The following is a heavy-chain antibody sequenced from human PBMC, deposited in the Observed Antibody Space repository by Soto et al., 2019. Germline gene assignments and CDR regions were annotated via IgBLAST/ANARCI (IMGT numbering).Heavy chain of an antibody. CDR3: ARGQRFSDWFDP. J-gene: IGHJ5*02. CDR1: GGDISTYY. D-gene: IGHD3-3*01. V-gene: IGHV4-4*07. Sequence: QVQLQESGPGLVKPSETLSLTCTVSGGDISTYYWTWIRQPAGKGLAWTGRIYSSGSTKYNPSLKSRVTMSLDTSKNQFSLRLSSVTAADTAGYYCARGQRFSDWFDPWGQGTLVTVSS. CDR2: IYSSGST.